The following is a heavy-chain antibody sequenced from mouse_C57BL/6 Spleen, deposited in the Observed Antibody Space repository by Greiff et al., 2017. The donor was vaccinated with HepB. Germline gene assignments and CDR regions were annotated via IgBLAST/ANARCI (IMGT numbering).Heavy chain of an antibody. D-gene: IGHD2-4*01. CDR1: GYTFTDYE. J-gene: IGHJ4*01. V-gene: IGHV1-15*01. CDR2: IDPETGGT. Sequence: QVQLQQSGAELVRPGASVTLSCKASGYTFTDYEMHWVKQTPVHGLEWIGAIDPETGGTAYNQKFKGKAILTADKSSSTAYMELRSLTSEDSAVYYCTREDYDFYYYAMDYWGQGTSVTVSS. CDR3: TREDYDFYYYAMDY.